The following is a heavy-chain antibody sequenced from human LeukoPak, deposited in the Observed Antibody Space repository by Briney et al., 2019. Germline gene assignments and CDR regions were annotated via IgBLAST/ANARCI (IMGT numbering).Heavy chain of an antibody. J-gene: IGHJ5*02. CDR3: ARHRYYYDSSGYYYQP. Sequence: SETLSLTCTVSGASISSYYWSWIRQPPGQGLEWIGYIYYSVSTNYNPSLKSRVTISVDTSKNQFSLRLSSVTAADTAVYYCARHRYYYDSSGYYYQPWGQGTLVTVSS. D-gene: IGHD3-22*01. V-gene: IGHV4-59*01. CDR2: IYYSVST. CDR1: GASISSYY.